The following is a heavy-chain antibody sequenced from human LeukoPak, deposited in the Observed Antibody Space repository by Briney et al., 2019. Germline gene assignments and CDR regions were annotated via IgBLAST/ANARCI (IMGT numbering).Heavy chain of an antibody. CDR2: ISGSGGST. CDR3: AKGSNVLLWFGELLS. J-gene: IGHJ5*02. CDR1: GFTFSSYA. V-gene: IGHV3-23*01. D-gene: IGHD3-10*01. Sequence: GGSLRLSCAASGFTFSSYAMSWVRQAPGKGPEWVSAISGSGGSTYYADSVKGRFTISRDNSKNTLYLQMNSLRAEDTAVYYCAKGSNVLLWFGELLSWGQGTLVTVSS.